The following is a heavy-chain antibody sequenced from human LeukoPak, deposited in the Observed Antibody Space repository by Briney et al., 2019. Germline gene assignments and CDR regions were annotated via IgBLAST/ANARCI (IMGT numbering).Heavy chain of an antibody. J-gene: IGHJ4*02. V-gene: IGHV3-74*01. CDR2: INSDGSST. D-gene: IGHD3-16*01. Sequence: PGGSLRLSCAASGFTFSSCWMHWVRQAPGKGLVWVSRINSDGSSTSYADSVKGRFTISRDNAKNSLYLQMNSLRAEDTAMYYCATEGEAGYAYLWWGRGSLVTVSS. CDR3: ATEGEAGYAYLW. CDR1: GFTFSSCW.